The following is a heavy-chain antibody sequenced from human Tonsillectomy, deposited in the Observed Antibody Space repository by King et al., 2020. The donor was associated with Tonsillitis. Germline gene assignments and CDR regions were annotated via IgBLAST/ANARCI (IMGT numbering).Heavy chain of an antibody. J-gene: IGHJ4*02. Sequence: VQLVESGGGWVQPGGSLRLSCAASGFTFSSYWMSWVRQAPGKGLEWVANIKQDESEKYYVDSVKGRFTISRDNAKNSLYLQINSLRAEDTAVYYCARRGLWFGELLRKIYYFDFWGPGTLVTVSS. D-gene: IGHD3-10*01. CDR1: GFTFSSYW. V-gene: IGHV3-7*01. CDR3: ARRGLWFGELLRKIYYFDF. CDR2: IKQDESEK.